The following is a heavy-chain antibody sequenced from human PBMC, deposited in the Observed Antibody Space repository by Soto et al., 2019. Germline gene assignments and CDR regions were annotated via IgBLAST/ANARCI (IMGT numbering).Heavy chain of an antibody. V-gene: IGHV1-18*01. CDR1: GYTFTSYV. CDR2: ISAYNGNT. Sequence: ASVKVSCKASGYTFTSYVISWVRQAPGQGLEWMGWISAYNGNTNYAQKLQGRVTMATDTSTSTAYMELRSLRSDDTAVYYCARDGVDTATGYYYGMYVWGQGTTVTGSS. D-gene: IGHD5-18*01. J-gene: IGHJ6*02. CDR3: ARDGVDTATGYYYGMYV.